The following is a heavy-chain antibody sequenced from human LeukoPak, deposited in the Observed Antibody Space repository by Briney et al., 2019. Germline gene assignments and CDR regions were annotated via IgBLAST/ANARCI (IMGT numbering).Heavy chain of an antibody. CDR1: GFTFSDYI. J-gene: IGHJ3*01. CDR2: VRSKGNRYST. Sequence: GVSLRLSCLGSGFTFSDYIMEWVRQAPGKGLEWICRVRSKGNRYSTEYAASVKDRFSISRDDLQKTLYRDMSSLKTEDTAVYYCSRDGTAGHDSAFAVWGPGTMVTVSS. D-gene: IGHD3-22*01. V-gene: IGHV3-72*01. CDR3: SRDGTAGHDSAFAV.